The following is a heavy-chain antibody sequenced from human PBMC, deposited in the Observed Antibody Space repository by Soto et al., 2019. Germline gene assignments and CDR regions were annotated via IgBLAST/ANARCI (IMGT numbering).Heavy chain of an antibody. CDR1: GGSISSGDYY. D-gene: IGHD3-10*01. J-gene: IGHJ6*04. Sequence: QVQLQEAGPGLVKPSQTLSLTCTVSGGSISSGDYYWSWIRQPPGKGLEWIGYFYYSGTTNYNPSLKSRVTISVDTSTTQFSLKLRSVTAADTAVYYCARDKIWFGALVYYYGRDVWGKGTTVTVSS. V-gene: IGHV4-30-4*01. CDR2: FYYSGTT. CDR3: ARDKIWFGALVYYYGRDV.